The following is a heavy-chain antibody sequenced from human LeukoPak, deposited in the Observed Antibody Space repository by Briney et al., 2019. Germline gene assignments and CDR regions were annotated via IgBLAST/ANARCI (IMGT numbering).Heavy chain of an antibody. D-gene: IGHD2-2*01. CDR1: GFTFSDYL. J-gene: IGHJ4*02. CDR3: ARDPCTSSTSCYGAY. CDR2: ISHDGSNI. Sequence: HPGRSLRLSCVVSGFTFSDYLMHWVRQTPGKGLEWVEVISHDGSNINYADSVKGRFIISRDNSKNTLYLQMNSLRVEDTAVYYCARDPCTSSTSCYGAYWGQGTLVTVAS. V-gene: IGHV3-30-3*01.